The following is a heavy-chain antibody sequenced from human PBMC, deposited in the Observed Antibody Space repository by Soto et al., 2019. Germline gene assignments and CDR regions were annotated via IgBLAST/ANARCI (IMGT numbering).Heavy chain of an antibody. D-gene: IGHD3-22*01. J-gene: IGHJ5*02. CDR1: GFSLSTSGVG. CDR2: SYWDDEK. CDR3: ARRYKGSRGYYP. V-gene: IGHV2-5*02. Sequence: QVTLTESGPTLVKPTQTLTLTCTFSGFSLSTSGVGVAWIRQPPGKALEWLALSYWDDEKYYSPSLKSSRTVNKDTPKNQVGLTMTNMCPVDTGTYYCARRYKGSRGYYPLGQGTLVTGS.